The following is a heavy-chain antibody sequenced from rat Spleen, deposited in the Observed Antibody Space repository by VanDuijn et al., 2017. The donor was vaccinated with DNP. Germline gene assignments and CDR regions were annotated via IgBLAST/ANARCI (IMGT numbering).Heavy chain of an antibody. D-gene: IGHD4-3*01. Sequence: EVQLVESGGGLVQPGRSLKLSCVVSGLTFTNWGMAWVRQAPTKGLEWVAYIGSAAYAPYYGVSVKGRFTISRDNAKSTLYLQMNSLRSEDMATYYCVRWNSGHFDYWGQGVMVTVSS. CDR3: VRWNSGHFDY. CDR1: GLTFTNWG. J-gene: IGHJ2*01. V-gene: IGHV5S13*01. CDR2: IGSAAYAP.